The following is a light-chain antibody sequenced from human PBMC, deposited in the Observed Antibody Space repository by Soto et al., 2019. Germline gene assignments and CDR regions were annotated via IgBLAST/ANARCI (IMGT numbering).Light chain of an antibody. CDR1: QTINNR. CDR3: QHYNSYSEA. Sequence: DIQVTQSPSTLSASVGDRVTIPCRASQTINNRLAWYQQKPGKAPKLLIYKASTLKSGVPSRFSGSGSGTEFTLTISSLQPDDFATYYCQHYNSYSEAFGQGTKVDIK. J-gene: IGKJ1*01. CDR2: KAS. V-gene: IGKV1-5*03.